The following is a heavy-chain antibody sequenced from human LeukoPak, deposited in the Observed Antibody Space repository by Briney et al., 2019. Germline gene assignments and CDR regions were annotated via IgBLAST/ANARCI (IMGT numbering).Heavy chain of an antibody. J-gene: IGHJ4*02. V-gene: IGHV1-46*01. CDR2: INPSGGST. CDR1: GYTFTSYY. Sequence: ASVKVSCKASGYTFTSYYMHWVRQAPGQGLEWMGIINPSGGSTSYAQKFQGRVTMTRDMSTSTVYMELSSLRSEDTAVYYCARDLGSGYVDYWGQGTLVTVSS. D-gene: IGHD6-19*01. CDR3: ARDLGSGYVDY.